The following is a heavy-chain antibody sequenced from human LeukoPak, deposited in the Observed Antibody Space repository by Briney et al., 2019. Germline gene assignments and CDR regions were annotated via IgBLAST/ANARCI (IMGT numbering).Heavy chain of an antibody. Sequence: GGSLRLSCAASGFTFSSYEMNWVRQAPGKGLEWVSNISSSGTTIYYADSVKGRFTISRDNAKNSLYLQMNSLRAEDTAVYYCAREAFNFDYWGQGTLVTVSS. CDR1: GFTFSSYE. J-gene: IGHJ4*02. V-gene: IGHV3-48*03. CDR3: AREAFNFDY. CDR2: ISSSGTTI.